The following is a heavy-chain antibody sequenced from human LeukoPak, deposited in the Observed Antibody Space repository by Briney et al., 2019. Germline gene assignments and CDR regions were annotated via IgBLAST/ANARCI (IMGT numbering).Heavy chain of an antibody. Sequence: GGSLRLSCAASGFTVSSNYMSWVRQAPGKGLEWVSIIYSGGSTFYADSVKGRFTISRDNSKNTLYPQMNSLRAEDTAVYYCARRAGAYSHPYDYWGQGTLVTVSS. J-gene: IGHJ4*02. CDR3: ARRAGAYSHPYDY. CDR1: GFTVSSNY. D-gene: IGHD4/OR15-4a*01. V-gene: IGHV3-53*01. CDR2: IYSGGST.